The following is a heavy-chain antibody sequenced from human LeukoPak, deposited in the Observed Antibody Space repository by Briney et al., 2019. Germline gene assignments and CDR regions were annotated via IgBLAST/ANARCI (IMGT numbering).Heavy chain of an antibody. Sequence: PGGSLRLSCAASGFTVSSNYMSWVRQGPGKGLEWVSVIYSGGSTYYAHSVKDRFTLSGDNSKNTLFLQMNSLRAEDTAVYYCARGDYGSGSPYYYYYMDVWGKGTTVTISS. CDR2: IYSGGST. CDR1: GFTVSSNY. V-gene: IGHV3-53*01. D-gene: IGHD3-10*01. CDR3: ARGDYGSGSPYYYYYMDV. J-gene: IGHJ6*03.